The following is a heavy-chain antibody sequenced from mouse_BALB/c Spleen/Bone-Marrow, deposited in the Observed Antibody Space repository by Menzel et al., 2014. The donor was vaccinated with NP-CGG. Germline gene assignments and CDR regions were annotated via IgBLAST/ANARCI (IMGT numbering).Heavy chain of an antibody. J-gene: IGHJ4*01. D-gene: IGHD2-3*01. CDR1: GYTFTSYW. CDR2: IDPSDSET. V-gene: IGHV1-74*01. Sequence: QVQLQQSGAELVKPGAPVKVSCKASGYTFTSYWMNWVKQRPGRGLEWIGRIDPSDSETHYNQKFKDKATLTVDKSSSTAYIQLSSLTSEDSAVYYCARALGDGYYYAMDYWGQGTSVTVSS. CDR3: ARALGDGYYYAMDY.